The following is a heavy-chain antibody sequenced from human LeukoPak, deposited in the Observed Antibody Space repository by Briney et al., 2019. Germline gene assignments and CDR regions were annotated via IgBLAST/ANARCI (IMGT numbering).Heavy chain of an antibody. CDR2: ISNRGST. D-gene: IGHD1-26*01. CDR1: GASVSSHF. CDR3: AKDVSGTYYAFDV. J-gene: IGHJ3*01. V-gene: IGHV4-59*02. Sequence: SETLSLTCGVSGASVSSHFWSWIRQTPGMSLEWIGYISNRGSTGYNPSLRSRVTISVDAPKNEVSLNVRSVSAADTAVYYCAKDVSGTYYAFDVWGQGRTV.